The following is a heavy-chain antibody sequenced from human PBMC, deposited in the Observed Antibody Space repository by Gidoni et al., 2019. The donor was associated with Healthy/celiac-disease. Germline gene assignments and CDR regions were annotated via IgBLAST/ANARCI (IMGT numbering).Heavy chain of an antibody. D-gene: IGHD3-10*01. CDR1: GFTVSSNY. CDR3: ARDYYGSGSYTWFDP. J-gene: IGHJ5*02. V-gene: IGHV3-66*02. Sequence: EVQLVESGGGLVQPGGSVRLSCAASGFTVSSNYMSWVRPAPGKGLEWVSVIYSGGSTYYADSVKGRFTISRDNSKNTLYLQMNSLRAEDTAVYYCARDYYGSGSYTWFDPWGQGTLVTVSS. CDR2: IYSGGST.